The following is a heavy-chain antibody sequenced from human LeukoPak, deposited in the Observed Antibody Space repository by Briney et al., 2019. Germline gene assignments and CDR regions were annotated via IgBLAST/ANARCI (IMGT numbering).Heavy chain of an antibody. CDR2: IYYSGST. CDR3: ARAQWLRPNDAFDI. J-gene: IGHJ3*02. V-gene: IGHV4-61*05. D-gene: IGHD5-12*01. Sequence: SETLSLTCSVSGGSISSSSYYWGWIRQPPGKGLEWIGYIYYSGSTNYNPSLKSRVTISVDTSENQFSLKLSSVTAADTAVYYCARAQWLRPNDAFDIWGQGTMVTVSS. CDR1: GGSISSSSYY.